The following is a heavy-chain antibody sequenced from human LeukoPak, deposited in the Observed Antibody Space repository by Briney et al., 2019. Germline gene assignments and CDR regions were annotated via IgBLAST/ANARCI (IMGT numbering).Heavy chain of an antibody. D-gene: IGHD4-17*01. V-gene: IGHV3-49*04. CDR1: GFTFSNAW. Sequence: GGSLRLSCAASGFTFSNAWMSWVRQAPGKGLEWVGFIRSKAYGGTTEYAASVKGRFTISRDDSKSIAYLQMNSLKTEDTAVYYCTRADDYGASFDYWGQGTLVTVSS. CDR3: TRADDYGASFDY. CDR2: IRSKAYGGTT. J-gene: IGHJ4*02.